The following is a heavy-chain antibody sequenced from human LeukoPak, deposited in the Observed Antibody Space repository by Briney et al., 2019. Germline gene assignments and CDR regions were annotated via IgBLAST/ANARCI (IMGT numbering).Heavy chain of an antibody. CDR1: GGSISSSSYY. CDR3: AGFRDSGINWFDP. V-gene: IGHV4-39*07. CDR2: IYYSGST. Sequence: SETLSLTCTVSGGSISSSSYYWGWIRQPPGKGLEWIGSIYYSGSTYYNPSLKSRVTISVDTSKNQFSLKLSSVTAADTAVYYCAGFRDSGINWFDPWGQGTLVTVSS. D-gene: IGHD1-14*01. J-gene: IGHJ5*02.